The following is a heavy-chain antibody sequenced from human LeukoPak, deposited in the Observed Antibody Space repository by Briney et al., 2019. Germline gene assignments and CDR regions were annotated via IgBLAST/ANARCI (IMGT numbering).Heavy chain of an antibody. J-gene: IGHJ4*02. CDR3: ARAQGGTVDY. D-gene: IGHD1-1*01. CDR1: GGSISSGGYY. Sequence: SETLSLTCTVSGGSISSGGYYWSWIRQPPGKGLEWIGYIYYSGSTYYNPSLKSRVTISVDTSKNQFSLKLSSVTAADTAVYYCARAQGGTVDYWGQGTLVTVSS. CDR2: IYYSGST. V-gene: IGHV4-30-4*08.